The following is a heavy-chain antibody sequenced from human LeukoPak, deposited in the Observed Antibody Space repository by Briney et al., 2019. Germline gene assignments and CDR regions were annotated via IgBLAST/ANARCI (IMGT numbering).Heavy chain of an antibody. CDR3: AKDVIMVRGVNEPFDP. J-gene: IGHJ5*02. D-gene: IGHD3-10*01. CDR2: ISYDGSNK. CDR1: GFTFNSYG. V-gene: IGHV3-30*18. Sequence: PGRSLRLSCAASGFTFNSYGMHWVRQAPGKGLEWVAVISYDGSNKYYADSVKGRFTISRDNSKNTLYLQMNSLRAEDTAVYYCAKDVIMVRGVNEPFDPWGQGTLVTVSS.